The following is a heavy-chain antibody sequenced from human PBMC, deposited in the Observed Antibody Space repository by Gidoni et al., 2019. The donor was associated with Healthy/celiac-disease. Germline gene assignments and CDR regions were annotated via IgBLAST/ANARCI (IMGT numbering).Heavy chain of an antibody. CDR1: GFTFSTYG. V-gene: IGHV3-33*01. D-gene: IGHD2-15*01. CDR2: TWYDGSKQ. Sequence: QVQLVESGGGVVQPGRSLRLSCAASGFTFSTYGMHWVRQAPGKGLEWVAVTWYDGSKQYYADSVKGRFTISRDNSKNTLYLQMNSLRGEDTAVYYCARGWGGSGNCLRIDYWGQGSLVTVSS. J-gene: IGHJ4*02. CDR3: ARGWGGSGNCLRIDY.